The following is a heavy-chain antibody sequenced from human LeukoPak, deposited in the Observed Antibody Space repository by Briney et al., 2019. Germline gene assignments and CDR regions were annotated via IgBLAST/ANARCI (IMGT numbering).Heavy chain of an antibody. CDR1: GFTFSSYA. CDR3: AKLGGYHYYGMDV. D-gene: IGHD3-3*01. J-gene: IGHJ6*02. V-gene: IGHV3-23*01. Sequence: QSGGSLRLSCAASGFTFSSYAMSWVRQAPGKGLEWVSAISGSGGSTYYADSVKGRFTISRDNSKNTLYLQMNSLRAEDTAVYYCAKLGGYHYYGMDVWGQGTTVTVSS. CDR2: ISGSGGST.